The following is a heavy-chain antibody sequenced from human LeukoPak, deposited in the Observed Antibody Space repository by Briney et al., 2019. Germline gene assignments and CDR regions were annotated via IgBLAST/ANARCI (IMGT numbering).Heavy chain of an antibody. CDR2: ISYDGSNK. CDR1: GLTFSSYG. Sequence: GGSLRLSCAASGLTFSSYGMHWVRQAPGKGLEWVVVISYDGSNKYYADSVKGRFTISRDNSKNTLYLQMNSLRAEDTAVYYCAKGHYGSGSWDYWGQGTLVTVSS. J-gene: IGHJ4*02. CDR3: AKGHYGSGSWDY. V-gene: IGHV3-30*18. D-gene: IGHD3-10*01.